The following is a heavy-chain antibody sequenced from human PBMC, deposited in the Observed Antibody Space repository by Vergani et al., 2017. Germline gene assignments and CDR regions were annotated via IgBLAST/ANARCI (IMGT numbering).Heavy chain of an antibody. CDR2: IHTSGST. V-gene: IGHV4-61*02. CDR3: ARGSXLGGSCYKPLFDY. J-gene: IGHJ4*02. D-gene: IGHD2-15*01. CDR1: GGSINSHNYY. Sequence: QVQLQESGPGLVKPSQTLTLTCTVSGGSINSHNYYWSWIRQPAGKGLEWIGRIHTSGSTNYNPSLKSPVTMSEDTSKNQFSLNLTSVTAADTAVYFCARGSXLGGSCYKPLFDYWGQGILVTVSS.